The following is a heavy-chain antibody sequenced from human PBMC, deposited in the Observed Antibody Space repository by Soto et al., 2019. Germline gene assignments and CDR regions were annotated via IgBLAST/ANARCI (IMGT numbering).Heavy chain of an antibody. Sequence: QITLNESGPALVKPTQTLTLTCTFSGFSLTTSGVGVAWIRQSPGKAPEWLALIYWDDDKRYSPSLKSRLTFTKDTSKNLVVLTMPNLDPAHTATYYCAHRVLRTVFGLVTTTAIYFDFWGQGTTVAASS. CDR3: AHRVLRTVFGLVTTTAIYFDF. J-gene: IGHJ4*02. CDR1: GFSLTTSGVG. D-gene: IGHD3-3*01. CDR2: IYWDDDK. V-gene: IGHV2-5*02.